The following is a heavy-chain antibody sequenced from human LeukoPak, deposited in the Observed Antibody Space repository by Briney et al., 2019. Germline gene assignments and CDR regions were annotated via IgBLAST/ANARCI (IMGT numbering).Heavy chain of an antibody. Sequence: ASVKVSCKASGYTFTSYGISWVRQAPGQGPEWMRWISAYNGNTNYAQKLQGRVTMTTDTSTSTAYMELRSLRSDDTAVYYCARDHGRWYYFDYWGQGTLVTVSS. CDR3: ARDHGRWYYFDY. V-gene: IGHV1-18*01. J-gene: IGHJ4*02. D-gene: IGHD4-23*01. CDR1: GYTFTSYG. CDR2: ISAYNGNT.